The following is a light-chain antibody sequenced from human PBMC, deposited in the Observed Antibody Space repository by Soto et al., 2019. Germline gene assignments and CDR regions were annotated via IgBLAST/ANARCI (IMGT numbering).Light chain of an antibody. CDR1: ENVYGN. CDR2: DAS. V-gene: IGKV3-15*01. J-gene: IGKJ1*01. CDR3: QHGRS. Sequence: EIVMTQSPATLSVSPVERATLSCRASENVYGNVAWYQQKPGQAPSLLIYDASTRATDIPARFSGSGSGTDFTLTISSLQSADCAIYFCQHGRSFGQGTKVDI.